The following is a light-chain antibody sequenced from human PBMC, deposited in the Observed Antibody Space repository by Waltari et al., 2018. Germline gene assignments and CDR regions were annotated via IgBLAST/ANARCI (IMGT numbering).Light chain of an antibody. CDR2: DAS. Sequence: EVVLTQSPATLSLSPGERATLSCMASQSVSSYLAWYQQKPGQTPRLLNYDASNRATCIPARFSGSGSGTDFTLTISSLEPEDFAVYYCQQRGNWPNTFGQGTKVEIK. V-gene: IGKV3-11*01. CDR1: QSVSSY. CDR3: QQRGNWPNT. J-gene: IGKJ2*01.